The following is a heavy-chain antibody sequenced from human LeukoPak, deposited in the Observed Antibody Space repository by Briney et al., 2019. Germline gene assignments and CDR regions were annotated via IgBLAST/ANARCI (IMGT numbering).Heavy chain of an antibody. Sequence: GGSLRLSCAASGFTFSSYGMHWVRQAPGKGLEWVAVIWFDGSNKYYADSVKGRVTISRDNSKNTLYLQMNSLRAEDTAVYYCARDRDWGCSYCSYWGQGTLVTVSS. CDR2: IWFDGSNK. CDR3: ARDRDWGCSYCSY. V-gene: IGHV3-33*01. J-gene: IGHJ4*02. D-gene: IGHD7-27*01. CDR1: GFTFSSYG.